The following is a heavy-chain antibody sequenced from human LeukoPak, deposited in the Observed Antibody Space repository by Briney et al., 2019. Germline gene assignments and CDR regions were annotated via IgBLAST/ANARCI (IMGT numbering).Heavy chain of an antibody. J-gene: IGHJ4*02. V-gene: IGHV3-30-3*01. CDR1: GFTFSSYA. Sequence: HPGGSLRLSCAASGFTFSSYAMHWVRQAPGKGLEWVAVISYDGSNKYYADSVKGRFTISRDNSKNTLYLQMNSPRAEDTAVYYCAKDHYWGQGTLVTVSS. CDR3: AKDHY. CDR2: ISYDGSNK.